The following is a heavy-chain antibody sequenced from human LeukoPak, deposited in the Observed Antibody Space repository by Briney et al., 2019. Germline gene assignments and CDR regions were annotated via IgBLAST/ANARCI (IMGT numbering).Heavy chain of an antibody. CDR3: ERQGAYYYDSSGSRPIDY. Sequence: AESLKISCKGSGYSFTSYWIGWGRQMPGKGLEWRGFIYPGDSDTRYSLSFQGRATISADKTISTAYLQWSSLKDSDTAMYYCERQGAYYYDSSGSRPIDYWGQGTLVTVSS. V-gene: IGHV5-51*01. CDR1: GYSFTSYW. J-gene: IGHJ4*02. D-gene: IGHD3-22*01. CDR2: IYPGDSDT.